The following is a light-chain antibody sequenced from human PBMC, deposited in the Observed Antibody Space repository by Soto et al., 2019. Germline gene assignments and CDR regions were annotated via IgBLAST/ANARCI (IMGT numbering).Light chain of an antibody. J-gene: IGLJ3*02. V-gene: IGLV1-47*01. CDR2: KND. Sequence: QSVVSQPPSASGTPGQRVTVSCSGSSSNIGRNYGYWYQQFPGTAPKLLIFKNDQRPSGVPDRFSGSKSGTSASLAISGLRSEDEADYYCATWDASLSGWVFGGGTKLTVL. CDR3: ATWDASLSGWV. CDR1: SSNIGRNY.